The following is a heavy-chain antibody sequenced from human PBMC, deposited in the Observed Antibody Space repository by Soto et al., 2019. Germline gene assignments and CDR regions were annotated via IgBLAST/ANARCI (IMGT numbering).Heavy chain of an antibody. Sequence: QVQLVQSGAEVKKPGASVKVSCKASGHTFYSHDINWVRQASGQGLEWMGWMNPNTGNTGYAETFQGRVSMTRDTSISTAYMELSSLRFEVTAIYYCARGRADYNSWLGLDYWGQGTLVTVSS. CDR2: MNPNTGNT. CDR3: ARGRADYNSWLGLDY. V-gene: IGHV1-8*01. D-gene: IGHD6-6*01. J-gene: IGHJ4*02. CDR1: GHTFYSHD.